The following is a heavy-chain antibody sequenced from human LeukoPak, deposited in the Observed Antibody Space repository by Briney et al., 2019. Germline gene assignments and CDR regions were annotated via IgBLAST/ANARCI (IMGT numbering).Heavy chain of an antibody. CDR3: ARLDVAAAGRMGLDY. D-gene: IGHD6-13*01. CDR1: GFTFDSNS. CDR2: IYYSGST. J-gene: IGHJ4*02. Sequence: GSLRLSCAASGFTFDSNSMSWVRQAPGKGLEWIGSIYYSGSTYYNPSLKSRVTISVDTSKNQFSLKLSSVTAADTAVYYCARLDVAAAGRMGLDYWGQGTLVTVSS. V-gene: IGHV4-39*01.